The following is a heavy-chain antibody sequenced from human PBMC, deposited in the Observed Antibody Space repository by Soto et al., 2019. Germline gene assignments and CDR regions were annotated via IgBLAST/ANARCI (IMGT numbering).Heavy chain of an antibody. CDR3: ARAGRITDTEPGFDP. J-gene: IGHJ5*02. D-gene: IGHD3-10*01. CDR2: IIPILGIA. V-gene: IGHV1-69*02. Sequence: QVQLVQSGAEVKKPGSSVKVSCKASGGTFSSYTISWVRQAPGQGLEWVGRIIPILGIANYAQKFQGRVTITADKSTSTAYMELSSLRSEDTAVYYCARAGRITDTEPGFDPWGQGTLVTVSS. CDR1: GGTFSSYT.